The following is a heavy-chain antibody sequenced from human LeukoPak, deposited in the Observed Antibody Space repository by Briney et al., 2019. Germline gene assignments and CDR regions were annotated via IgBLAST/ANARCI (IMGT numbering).Heavy chain of an antibody. CDR3: ARDSYQEEEWVVVGPLWRVAFDI. J-gene: IGHJ3*02. D-gene: IGHD6-19*01. CDR1: GFTFSSYE. CDR2: ISSSGSTI. Sequence: PGGSLRLSCAASGFTFSSYEMNWVRQAPGKGLEWVSYISSSGSTIYYADSVKGRFTISRDNAKNSLYLQMNGLRAEDTAVYYCARDSYQEEEWVVVGPLWRVAFDIWGQGTMVTVSS. V-gene: IGHV3-48*03.